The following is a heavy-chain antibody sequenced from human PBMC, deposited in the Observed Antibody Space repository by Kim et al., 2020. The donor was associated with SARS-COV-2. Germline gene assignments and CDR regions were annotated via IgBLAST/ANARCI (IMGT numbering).Heavy chain of an antibody. J-gene: IGHJ4*02. CDR1: GFTFTNYW. Sequence: GGSLRLSCVASGFTFTNYWMSWVRQSPGRGLVCVPRINIDGRRISYADSVRGRFTVSRDNAKNTLSLQMNSLRAEDTAVYYCARGSTSDTDYWGQGTLVTVSS. CDR3: ARGSTSDTDY. D-gene: IGHD3-10*01. CDR2: INIDGRRI. V-gene: IGHV3-74*01.